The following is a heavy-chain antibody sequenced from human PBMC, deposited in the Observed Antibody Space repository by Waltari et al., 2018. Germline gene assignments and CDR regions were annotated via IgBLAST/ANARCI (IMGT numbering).Heavy chain of an antibody. Sequence: QVQLVESGGGLVKPGGSLRLSCAASGFTFSDSYMTWVRQAPGKGLEWLSYISSSGNSINYADSVKGRFTISRDNAKNSLYLQMNSLRAEDTAVYYCARVGAIFGVVIIRSYFDLWGQGTLVTVSS. CDR2: ISSSGNSI. V-gene: IGHV3-11*04. D-gene: IGHD3-3*01. CDR3: ARVGAIFGVVIIRSYFDL. J-gene: IGHJ4*02. CDR1: GFTFSDSY.